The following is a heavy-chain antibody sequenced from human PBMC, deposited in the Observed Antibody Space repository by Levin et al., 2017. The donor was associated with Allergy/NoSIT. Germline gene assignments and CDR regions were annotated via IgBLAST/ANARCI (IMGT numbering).Heavy chain of an antibody. CDR3: ARLATVVTPSSHYYFDY. D-gene: IGHD4-23*01. CDR1: GGSISGYY. V-gene: IGHV4-59*08. Sequence: TLSLTCSVSGGSISGYYWSWIWQPPGKGLEWIGYIYYSGSTNYNPSLKSRLTISVDTSKNQFSLKLSSVTAADTAVYYCARLATVVTPSSHYYFDYWGQGTLVTVSS. J-gene: IGHJ4*02. CDR2: IYYSGST.